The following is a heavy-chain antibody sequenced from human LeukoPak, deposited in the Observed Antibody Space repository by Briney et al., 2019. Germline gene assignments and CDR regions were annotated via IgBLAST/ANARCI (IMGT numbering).Heavy chain of an antibody. CDR2: IYYSGST. Sequence: SETLSLTCAVSGGXIISRSYFWGWIRQPPGTGLQWFGSIYYSGSTFYNPSLKSRVTISVDTSKNRSSLKLSSVTAADTAAYYCVRKDWSNPTYYFDYWGQGTLVTVSS. CDR3: VRKDWSNPTYYFDY. J-gene: IGHJ4*02. D-gene: IGHD3/OR15-3a*01. V-gene: IGHV4-39*01. CDR1: GGXIISRSYF.